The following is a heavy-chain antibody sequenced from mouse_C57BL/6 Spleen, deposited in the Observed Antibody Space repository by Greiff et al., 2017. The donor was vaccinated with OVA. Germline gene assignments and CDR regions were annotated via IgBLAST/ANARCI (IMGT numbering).Heavy chain of an antibody. CDR3: APGGYPGWFAY. CDR2: IAPNSGGT. V-gene: IGHV1-72*01. Sequence: QVQLKQPGAGLVKPGASVKLSCTASGYTFTSYWMHWVKQRPGRGLEWIGRIAPNSGGTKYNEQFTSKATLTVDKPSSTAYMQLSSLTSEDSAVYYCAPGGYPGWFAYWGQGTLVTVSA. J-gene: IGHJ3*01. CDR1: GYTFTSYW. D-gene: IGHD2-2*01.